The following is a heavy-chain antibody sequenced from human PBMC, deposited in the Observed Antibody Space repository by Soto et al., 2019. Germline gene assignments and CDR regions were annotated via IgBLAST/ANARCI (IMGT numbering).Heavy chain of an antibody. D-gene: IGHD6-19*01. CDR3: AREKYSRGWLGPFDY. V-gene: IGHV3-48*03. J-gene: IGHJ4*02. CDR2: ISSSCSTI. CDR1: GFTFSSYE. Sequence: PGGSLRLSCAASGFTFSSYEMNWVRQAPGKGLEWVSYISSSCSTIYYADSVKGRFTISRDNAKNSLYLQMNSLRAEDTAVYYCAREKYSRGWLGPFDYWGQGTLVTVSS.